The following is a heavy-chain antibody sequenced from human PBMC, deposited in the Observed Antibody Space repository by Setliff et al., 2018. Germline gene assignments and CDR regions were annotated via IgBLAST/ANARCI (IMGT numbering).Heavy chain of an antibody. J-gene: IGHJ5*02. V-gene: IGHV5-51*01. D-gene: IGHD2-8*01. CDR3: ARFNGPRLEYNWFDP. Sequence: KGSGYSFTSYWIGWVRQMPGKGLEWMGIIYPGDSDTRYSPSFQGQVTISADKSISTAYLQWSSLRASDTAMYFCARFNGPRLEYNWFDPWGQGTLVTVSS. CDR2: IYPGDSDT. CDR1: GYSFTSYW.